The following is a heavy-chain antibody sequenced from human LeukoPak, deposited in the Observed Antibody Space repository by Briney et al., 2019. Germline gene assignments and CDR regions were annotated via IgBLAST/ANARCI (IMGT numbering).Heavy chain of an antibody. D-gene: IGHD3-10*01. Sequence: SETLSLTCAVYRGSFYGNYWSWIRQSPGKGLEWIGEVNDSGNTNYNPSLTSRVTMSVETSKNQFSLKLNSVTAADTAVYYCARLSSFRYFDLWGRGTLVTVSS. J-gene: IGHJ2*01. V-gene: IGHV4-34*01. CDR3: ARLSSFRYFDL. CDR2: VNDSGNT. CDR1: RGSFYGNY.